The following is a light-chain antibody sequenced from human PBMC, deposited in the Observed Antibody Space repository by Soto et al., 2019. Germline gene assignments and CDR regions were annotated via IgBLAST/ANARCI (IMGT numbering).Light chain of an antibody. Sequence: QSVLTQPPSASGTPGQRVTISCSGSNSNLGSNPVNWYHQLPGTAPKLLIYSNNQRPSGVPDRFSGSKSGTSASLASSGLQSDGEADYYCSGWDDSLYGPVFGGGTKLTVL. CDR2: SNN. V-gene: IGLV1-44*01. CDR3: SGWDDSLYGPV. J-gene: IGLJ2*01. CDR1: NSNLGSNP.